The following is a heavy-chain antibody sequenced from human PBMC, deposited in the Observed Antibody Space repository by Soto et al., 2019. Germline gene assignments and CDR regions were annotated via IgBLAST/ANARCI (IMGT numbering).Heavy chain of an antibody. CDR1: GDSFNASY. Sequence: QVQLVQSGAEVRKPGASVKVSCKTSGDSFNASYLHWVRQAPGQGLEWLGWINPNGGATKYAQKFRGRVAMTRDTSIRTAYMELTSLRSDDTAIYFCARESGGATATLDYYYFYMDVWGQGTTVTVSS. J-gene: IGHJ6*03. CDR3: ARESGGATATLDYYYFYMDV. V-gene: IGHV1-2*02. CDR2: INPNGGAT. D-gene: IGHD5-12*01.